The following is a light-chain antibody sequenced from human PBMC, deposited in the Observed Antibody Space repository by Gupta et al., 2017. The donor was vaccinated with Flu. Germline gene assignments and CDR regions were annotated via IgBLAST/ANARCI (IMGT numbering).Light chain of an antibody. CDR3: QQYNKWPPLT. V-gene: IGKV3-15*01. J-gene: IGKJ4*01. Sequence: EIVMTQSPSILSVSPGERATRSCRASQGVSSDLAWYQHKPGQAPRLLIYGASSRATGVPARFSGSGSGTEFTLTISSLQSEDFAVYYCQQYNKWPPLTFGGGTKVEIK. CDR1: QGVSSD. CDR2: GAS.